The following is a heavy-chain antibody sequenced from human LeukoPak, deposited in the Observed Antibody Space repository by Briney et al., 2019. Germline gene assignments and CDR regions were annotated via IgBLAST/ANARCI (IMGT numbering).Heavy chain of an antibody. D-gene: IGHD5-24*01. V-gene: IGHV4-59*01. CDR3: ARDRGGDGYNDY. CDR1: GGSISSYY. Sequence: SETLSLTCTVSGGSISSYYWSWIRQPPGKGLEWIGYIYYSGSTNYNPSLKSRVTISVDTSKNQFSLKLSSVTAADTAVYYCARDRGGDGYNDYWGQGTLVTVSS. J-gene: IGHJ4*02. CDR2: IYYSGST.